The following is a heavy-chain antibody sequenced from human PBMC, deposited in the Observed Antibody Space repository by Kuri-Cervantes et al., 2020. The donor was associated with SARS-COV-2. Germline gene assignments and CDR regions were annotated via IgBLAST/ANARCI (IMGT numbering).Heavy chain of an antibody. V-gene: IGHV3-48*03. J-gene: IGHJ6*02. D-gene: IGHD3-3*01. CDR1: GFTFSSYE. CDR2: ISSSGSTI. CDR3: AKAGGVGLRFLEWFNPYYYCGMDV. Sequence: GESLKISCAASGFTFSSYEMNWVRQAPGKGLEWVSYISSSGSTIYYADSVKGQFTISRDNAKNSLYLQMNSLRAEDTALYYCAKAGGVGLRFLEWFNPYYYCGMDVWGQGTTVTVSS.